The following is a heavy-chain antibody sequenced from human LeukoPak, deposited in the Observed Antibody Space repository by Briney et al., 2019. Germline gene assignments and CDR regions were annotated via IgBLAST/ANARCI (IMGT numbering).Heavy chain of an antibody. J-gene: IGHJ6*02. V-gene: IGHV1-46*01. CDR3: ARGGGPIQLWPYYYYYGMDV. Sequence: GASVKVSCKASGYTFTSYYMHWVRQAPGQGLEWMGIINPSGGSTSYAQKFQGRVTMTRDTSTSTVYMELSSLRSEDTAVYYCARGGGPIQLWPYYYYYGMDVWGQGTTVTVSS. CDR1: GYTFTSYY. CDR2: INPSGGST. D-gene: IGHD5-18*01.